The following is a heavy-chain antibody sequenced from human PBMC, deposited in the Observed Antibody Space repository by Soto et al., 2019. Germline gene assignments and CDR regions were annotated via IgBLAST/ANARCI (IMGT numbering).Heavy chain of an antibody. CDR3: ARDHPKYSSSWLTYYYGMDV. J-gene: IGHJ6*02. V-gene: IGHV3-48*03. CDR1: GFTFSSYE. Sequence: QPGGSLRLSCAASGFTFSSYEMNWVRQAPGKGLEWVSYISSSGSTIYYADSVKGRFTISRDNAKNSLYLQMNSLRAEDTAVYYCARDHPKYSSSWLTYYYGMDVWGQGTTVTVSS. CDR2: ISSSGSTI. D-gene: IGHD6-13*01.